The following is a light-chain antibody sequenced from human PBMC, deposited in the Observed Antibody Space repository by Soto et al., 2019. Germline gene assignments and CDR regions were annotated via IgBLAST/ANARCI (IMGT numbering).Light chain of an antibody. CDR1: TSDVGGYNY. V-gene: IGLV2-14*03. CDR2: DVG. Sequence: QSVLTQPASVSGSPGQSITISCTGTTSDVGGYNYVSWYQQHPGKAPKLILHDVGNRPPGVSDRFSGSKSGNTASLTISGLQAEDEAYYYCTSYTTSNTVIIGGGTKLTVL. J-gene: IGLJ2*01. CDR3: TSYTTSNTVI.